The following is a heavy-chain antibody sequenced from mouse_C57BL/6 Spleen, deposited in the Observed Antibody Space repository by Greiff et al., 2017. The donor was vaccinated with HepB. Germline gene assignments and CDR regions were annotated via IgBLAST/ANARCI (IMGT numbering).Heavy chain of an antibody. J-gene: IGHJ3*01. Sequence: EVQLQQSGAELVRPGASVKLSCTASGFNIKDYYMHWVKQRPEQGLEWIGRIDPEDGDTEYAPKFQGKATMTADTSSNTAYLQLSSLTSEDTAVYYCTTSLFITPSAYWGQRTLVTVSA. CDR2: IDPEDGDT. V-gene: IGHV14-1*01. D-gene: IGHD1-1*01. CDR3: TTSLFITPSAY. CDR1: GFNIKDYY.